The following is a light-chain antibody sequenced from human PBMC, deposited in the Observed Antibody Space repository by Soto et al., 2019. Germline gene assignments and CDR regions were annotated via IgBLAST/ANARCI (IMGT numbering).Light chain of an antibody. CDR2: DDS. CDR3: HVWDSSSDHVV. Sequence: SYELTQPPSVSVAPGQTASITCGGNNIGGKSVNWYQQKPGQAPVVVVYDDSDRPSGIPERFSDSNSAHTATLTISRVEAGDEADYYCHVWDSSSDHVVFGGGTKLTVL. CDR1: NIGGKS. J-gene: IGLJ2*01. V-gene: IGLV3-21*02.